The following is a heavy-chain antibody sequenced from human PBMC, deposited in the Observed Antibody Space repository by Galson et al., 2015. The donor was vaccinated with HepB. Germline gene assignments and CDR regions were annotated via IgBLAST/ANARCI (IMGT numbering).Heavy chain of an antibody. CDR1: GFTVSSNY. Sequence: SLRLSCAASGFTVSSNYMSWVRQAPGKGLEWVSVIYSGGSTYYADSVKGRFTISRDNSKNTLYLQMNSLRAEDTAVYYCARPRGTMVRGVIITDAFDIWGQGTMVTVSS. J-gene: IGHJ3*02. CDR3: ARPRGTMVRGVIITDAFDI. V-gene: IGHV3-66*04. D-gene: IGHD3-10*01. CDR2: IYSGGST.